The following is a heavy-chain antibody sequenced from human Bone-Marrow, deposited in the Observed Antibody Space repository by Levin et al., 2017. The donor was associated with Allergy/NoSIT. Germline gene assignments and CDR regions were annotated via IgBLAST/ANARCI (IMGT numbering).Heavy chain of an antibody. CDR3: AKDARYSSA. CDR2: INVGADKT. D-gene: IGHD3-22*01. CDR1: RFSFGSFA. V-gene: IGHV3-23*01. J-gene: IGHJ4*02. Sequence: TGGSLRLSCEAPRFSFGSFAMTWVRQAPGRGLEWVSSINVGADKTDYADSVKGRFTISRDNSKNTLYLQMNSLRAEDTALYYCAKDARYSSAWGQGTQVTVSS.